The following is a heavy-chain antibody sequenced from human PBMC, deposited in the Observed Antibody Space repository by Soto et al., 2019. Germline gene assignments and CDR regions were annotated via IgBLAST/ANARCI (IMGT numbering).Heavy chain of an antibody. J-gene: IGHJ3*02. Sequence: GESLKISCKGSGYSFTSYWIGLVRQMPGKGLEWMGIIYPGDSDTRYSPSFQGQLTISADKSISTAYLQWSSLKASDTAMYYCARRGARESSCWPDKPDYPSFDIWGQGTMVTVSS. V-gene: IGHV5-51*01. CDR1: GYSFTSYW. D-gene: IGHD6-19*01. CDR2: IYPGDSDT. CDR3: ARRGARESSCWPDKPDYPSFDI.